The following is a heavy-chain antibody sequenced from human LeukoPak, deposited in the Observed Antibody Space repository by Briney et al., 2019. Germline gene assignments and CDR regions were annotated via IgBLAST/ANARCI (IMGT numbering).Heavy chain of an antibody. D-gene: IGHD1/OR15-1a*01. J-gene: IGHJ6*04. V-gene: IGHV3-48*03. CDR2: INGRGATI. CDR1: GFNFNKYE. Sequence: GGSLRLSCAASGFNFNKYEMNWVRQAPGKGLEWISYINGRGATIENADSVRGRFTISRDNAKNSLFLQMNSLRAEDTAVYSCARFGITATLDVWGKGTTVTVSS. CDR3: ARFGITATLDV.